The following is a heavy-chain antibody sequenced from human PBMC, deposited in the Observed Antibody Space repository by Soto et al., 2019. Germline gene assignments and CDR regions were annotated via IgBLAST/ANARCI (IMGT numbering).Heavy chain of an antibody. CDR1: GGCISITNYY. CDR3: ATHTDFYINYAFDI. Sequence: QLQLQESGPGLVKPSETLSLTCTVSGGCISITNYYWGWIRQPPGKGLEWIGSIYYSGTTHYNPSLKSRVTISVHTSKNQFSLNLNSVTAADTAVYHCATHTDFYINYAFDIWGRGTLVTLSS. CDR2: IYYSGTT. D-gene: IGHD4-4*01. J-gene: IGHJ2*01. V-gene: IGHV4-39*01.